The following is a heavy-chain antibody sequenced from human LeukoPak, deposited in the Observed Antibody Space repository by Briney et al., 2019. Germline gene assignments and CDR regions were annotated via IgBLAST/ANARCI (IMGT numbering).Heavy chain of an antibody. CDR1: GFTFSSYA. CDR3: ARERYCTSASCYDYYSYYGLDI. D-gene: IGHD2-2*01. J-gene: IGHJ6*02. V-gene: IGHV3-23*01. Sequence: GGSLRLSCAASGFTFSSYAMTWVRQAPGKGLEWVSAISGSGGSTYYADSVKGRFTISRDNSKNTLFLHMHGLRAQDTALYYCARERYCTSASCYDYYSYYGLDIWGPGTTVTVSS. CDR2: ISGSGGST.